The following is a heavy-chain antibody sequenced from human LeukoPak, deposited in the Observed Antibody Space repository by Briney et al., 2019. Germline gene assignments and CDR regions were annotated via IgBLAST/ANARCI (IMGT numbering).Heavy chain of an antibody. CDR1: GFTFSNAW. J-gene: IGHJ4*02. CDR3: TTEVPYCSSTSCYRLDY. V-gene: IGHV3-15*01. CDR2: IKSKTDGGTT. Sequence: PGGSLRLSCAASGFTFSNAWMSWVRQAPGKGLEWVGRIKSKTDGGTTDYAAPVKGRFTISRDDSKNTLYLQMNSLKTEDTAVYYCTTEVPYCSSTSCYRLDYWGQGTPVTVSS. D-gene: IGHD2-2*01.